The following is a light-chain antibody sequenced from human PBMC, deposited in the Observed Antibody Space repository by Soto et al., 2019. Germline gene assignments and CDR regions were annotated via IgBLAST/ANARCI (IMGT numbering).Light chain of an antibody. CDR1: QSVSSSY. CDR2: GAS. J-gene: IGKJ1*01. CDR3: QQYGSSPQT. V-gene: IGKV3-20*01. Sequence: EIVLTQSPGTLSLSPGERATLSCRASQSVSSSYLAWYQQKHGQAPRLLIYGASSRSTGIPDKFSGRGSETDFTLTISRLEPEDFAVYYCQQYGSSPQTFGQGAKVEIK.